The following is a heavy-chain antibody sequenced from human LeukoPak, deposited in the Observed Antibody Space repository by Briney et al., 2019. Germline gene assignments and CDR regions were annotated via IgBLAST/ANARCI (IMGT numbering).Heavy chain of an antibody. J-gene: IGHJ4*02. Sequence: EGSLRLSCAASAFTFSNFTMHWVRQAPGKGLEWVAVISYDGSNKYYAASVKGRFTISRDNSKSTLYLQMNSLRAEDTAVYYCARDQGEYYFDYWGQGTLVTVSS. CDR1: AFTFSNFT. CDR2: ISYDGSNK. D-gene: IGHD3-10*01. CDR3: ARDQGEYYFDY. V-gene: IGHV3-30-3*01.